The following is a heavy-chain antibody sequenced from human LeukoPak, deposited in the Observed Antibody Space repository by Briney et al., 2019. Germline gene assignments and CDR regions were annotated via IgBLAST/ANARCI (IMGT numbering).Heavy chain of an antibody. CDR1: GFTVSSNY. D-gene: IGHD6-19*01. CDR2: IYSGGST. V-gene: IGHV3-53*01. Sequence: GGSLRLSCAASGFTVSSNYMSWVRQAPGKGLEWVSVIYSGGSTYYADSVKGRFTISRDNSKNTLYLQMNSLRAEDTAVYYCARVNYITTSGWLDAFDIWGQGTMVTVSS. J-gene: IGHJ3*02. CDR3: ARVNYITTSGWLDAFDI.